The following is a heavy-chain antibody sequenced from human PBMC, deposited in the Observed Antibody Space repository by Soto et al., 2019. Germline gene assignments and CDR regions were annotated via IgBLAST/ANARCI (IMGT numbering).Heavy chain of an antibody. CDR1: GFTFSNSW. CDR3: AREFDY. Sequence: EVQLVESGGGLVQPGGSLRLSCATSGFTFSNSWMSWVRQAPGKGLEWVANIKQDGSEKYYVDSVKGRFTISKDNARNSLYLQMTSLRAEDTAVYYCAREFDYWGQGTLAPVSS. V-gene: IGHV3-7*01. CDR2: IKQDGSEK. J-gene: IGHJ4*02.